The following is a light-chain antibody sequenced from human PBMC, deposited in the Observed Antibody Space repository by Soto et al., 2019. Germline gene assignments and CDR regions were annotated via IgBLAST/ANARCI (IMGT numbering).Light chain of an antibody. CDR2: DAS. CDR1: QSINNW. Sequence: DIQMTQSPSTLSASVGDRVTITCRASQSINNWLAWYQQKPGKAPKFLIYDASNLESGVPSRFSGSASGTEFTLTISSLQPDDFATYYCQQYDNYPLTSGGGTKV. J-gene: IGKJ4*01. CDR3: QQYDNYPLT. V-gene: IGKV1-5*01.